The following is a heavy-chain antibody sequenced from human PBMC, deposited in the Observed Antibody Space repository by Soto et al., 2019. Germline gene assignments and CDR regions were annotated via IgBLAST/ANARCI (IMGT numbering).Heavy chain of an antibody. V-gene: IGHV3-11*01. D-gene: IGHD3-3*01. Sequence: GGSLRLSCAASGFTFSDYYMSWIRQAPGKGLEWVSYISSSGSTIYYADSVKGRFTISRDNAKNSLHLQMNSLRAEDTAVYYCARVNGRITIFGVVIPNWFDPWGQGTLVTVSS. J-gene: IGHJ5*02. CDR2: ISSSGSTI. CDR3: ARVNGRITIFGVVIPNWFDP. CDR1: GFTFSDYY.